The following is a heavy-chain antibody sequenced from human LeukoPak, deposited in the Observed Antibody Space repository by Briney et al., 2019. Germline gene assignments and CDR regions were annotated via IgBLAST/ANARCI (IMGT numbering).Heavy chain of an antibody. D-gene: IGHD3-10*01. V-gene: IGHV3-11*01. CDR2: ISSSGSTI. Sequence: PGGALRLSCAASGFTFSYYYISWIRQARGKGLGWDSYISSSGSTIYYADAVKGRFTSSRDNAKNSLYLQMTSLRAEDTAVYYCARLLWFGELIDWFDPWGQGTLVTVSS. CDR3: ARLLWFGELIDWFDP. CDR1: GFTFSYYY. J-gene: IGHJ5*02.